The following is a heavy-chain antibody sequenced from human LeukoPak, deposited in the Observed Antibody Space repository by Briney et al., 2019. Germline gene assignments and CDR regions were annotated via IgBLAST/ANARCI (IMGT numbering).Heavy chain of an antibody. CDR1: GGSFSGYY. Sequence: PETLSLTCAVYGGSFSGYYWSWIRQPPGMGLEWIGEINHSGSTNYNPSLKSRVTISVDTSKNQFSLKLSSVTAADTAVYYCARMQNYYYYMDVWGKGTTVTVSS. V-gene: IGHV4-34*01. CDR2: INHSGST. J-gene: IGHJ6*03. CDR3: ARMQNYYYYMDV.